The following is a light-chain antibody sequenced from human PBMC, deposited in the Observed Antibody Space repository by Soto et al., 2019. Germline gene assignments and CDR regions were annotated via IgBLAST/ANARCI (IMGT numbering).Light chain of an antibody. J-gene: IGKJ4*01. CDR1: QSVSYN. Sequence: EIVMTQSPATLSVSPGETATLSCRASQSVSYNLAWYQQKPGQGPRILIYGAFTRATGIPARFSGSGSGTDFTLTISSLQSEDFAVYYCQQYKNWPPLTFGGGTKVEIK. V-gene: IGKV3-15*01. CDR3: QQYKNWPPLT. CDR2: GAF.